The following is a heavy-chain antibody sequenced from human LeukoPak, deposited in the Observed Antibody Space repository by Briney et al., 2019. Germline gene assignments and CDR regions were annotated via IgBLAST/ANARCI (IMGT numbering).Heavy chain of an antibody. J-gene: IGHJ3*02. CDR3: ATDMAFSAFDI. V-gene: IGHV3-7*03. CDR2: IDGDGRQK. CDR1: GFSFTNYW. D-gene: IGHD3-3*02. Sequence: GGSLRLSCIASGFSFTNYWMVWIRQAPGKGLEWEASIDGDGRQKDYVDSVKGRFTISRDNARNSLFLQLNSLRTEDTALYYCATDMAFSAFDIWGHGTMVIVSS.